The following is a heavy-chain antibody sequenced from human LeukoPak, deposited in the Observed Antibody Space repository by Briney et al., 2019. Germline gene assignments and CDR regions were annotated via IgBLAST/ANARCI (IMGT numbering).Heavy chain of an antibody. CDR3: NRGNGYPFDY. Sequence: SQTLSLTCAISGDSLSSNSATWNWVRQSPSRGLEWLGRTYYRSKWYNDYAVSVKGRVTINPDASKKQFSLQLNSLTPDDTAMYDCNRGNGYPFDYWGQGTLVTVSS. CDR1: GDSLSSNSAT. V-gene: IGHV6-1*01. J-gene: IGHJ4*02. D-gene: IGHD3-16*01. CDR2: TYYRSKWYN.